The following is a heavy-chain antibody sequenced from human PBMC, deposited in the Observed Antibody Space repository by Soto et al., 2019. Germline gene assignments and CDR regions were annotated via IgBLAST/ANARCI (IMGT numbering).Heavy chain of an antibody. CDR1: GYTFTTYG. V-gene: IGHV1-18*04. CDR3: AREVGHMDV. Sequence: PSVKVSCKASGYTFTTYGINWVRQAPGQGLEWMGWASPYNGDTTYAQNFQGRVTMTTDTSTRTAYMELRSLRSDDTAVYYCAREVGHMDVWGQGTTVTGSS. J-gene: IGHJ6*02. D-gene: IGHD2-2*01. CDR2: ASPYNGDT.